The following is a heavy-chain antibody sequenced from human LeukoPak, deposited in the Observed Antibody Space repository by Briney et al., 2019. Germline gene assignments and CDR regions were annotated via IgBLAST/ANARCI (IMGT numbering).Heavy chain of an antibody. CDR3: AKVRFLEWPDPGYYGMDV. V-gene: IGHV3-23*01. CDR1: GFTFSSYA. J-gene: IGHJ6*02. Sequence: GGSLRLSCAASGFTFSSYAMSWVRQAPGKGLEWVSAISGSGGSTYYADSVKGRFTISRDNSKNTLYLQMNSLRAEDTAVYYCAKVRFLEWPDPGYYGMDVRGQGTTVTVSS. D-gene: IGHD3-3*01. CDR2: ISGSGGST.